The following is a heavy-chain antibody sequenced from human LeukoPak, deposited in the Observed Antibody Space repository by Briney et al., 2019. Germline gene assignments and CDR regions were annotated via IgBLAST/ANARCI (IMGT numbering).Heavy chain of an antibody. Sequence: LPGGSLRLSCAASGFTFSSYSMNWVRQAPGKGLEWVAFIWYDGSNKYYADSVKGRFTISRDNSKNTLYLQMNSLRAEDTAVYYCARDMIGTVVAMDYWGQGTLVTVSS. V-gene: IGHV3-33*08. J-gene: IGHJ4*02. CDR3: ARDMIGTVVAMDY. CDR2: IWYDGSNK. D-gene: IGHD3-22*01. CDR1: GFTFSSYS.